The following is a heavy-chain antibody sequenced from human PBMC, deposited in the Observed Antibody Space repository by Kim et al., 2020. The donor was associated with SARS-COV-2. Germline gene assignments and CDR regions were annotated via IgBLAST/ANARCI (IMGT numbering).Heavy chain of an antibody. V-gene: IGHV1-69*01. D-gene: IGHD7-27*01. J-gene: IGHJ6*02. CDR3: ARAFWGVSSGYYYGMDV. Sequence: KFQGRVTITADESTSTAYMELSSLRSEDTAVYYCARAFWGVSSGYYYGMDVWGQGTTVTVSS.